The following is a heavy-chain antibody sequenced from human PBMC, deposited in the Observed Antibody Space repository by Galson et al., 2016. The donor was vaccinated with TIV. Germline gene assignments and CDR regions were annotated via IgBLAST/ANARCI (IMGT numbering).Heavy chain of an antibody. CDR2: IIPIFGTS. CDR1: GGTFSSYA. J-gene: IGHJ4*02. D-gene: IGHD5-18*01. V-gene: IGHV1-69*05. Sequence: SVKVSCKASGGTFSSYAVSWVRQAPGQGLEWVGGIIPIFGTSNYAQRFQGRVTITTDESTADSTSTAYMELSSLRSEDTAVYSCAKSIGGYSFGYFPYWGQGTLRTVSS. CDR3: AKSIGGYSFGYFPY.